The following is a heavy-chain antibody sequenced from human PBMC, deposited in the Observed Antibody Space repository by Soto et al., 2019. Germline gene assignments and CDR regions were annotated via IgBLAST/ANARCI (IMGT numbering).Heavy chain of an antibody. D-gene: IGHD3-10*01. J-gene: IGHJ4*02. Sequence: GGSLSVSWAAAGGTFSYYDVIWIRPAPGKRLEWVSYISASGTTIYYADSVKGRFTISRDNAKNSLFLQMNSLRAEDTAVYYCARNLYYGSGSPHDYWGQGTLVTVSS. CDR1: GGTFSYYD. CDR2: ISASGTTI. CDR3: ARNLYYGSGSPHDY. V-gene: IGHV3-11*01.